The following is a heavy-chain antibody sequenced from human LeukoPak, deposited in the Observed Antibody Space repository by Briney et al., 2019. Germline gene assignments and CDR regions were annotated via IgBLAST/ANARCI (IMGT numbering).Heavy chain of an antibody. Sequence: ASVKVSCKASGYTFTSYYMHWVRQAPGQGLEWMGIISPSGGSTSYAQKFQGRVTMTRDTSTSTVYMELSSLRSEDTAVYYCARVLRFLEWFNWGRGDGWFDPWGQGTLVTVSS. CDR2: ISPSGGST. CDR3: ARVLRFLEWFNWGRGDGWFDP. V-gene: IGHV1-46*01. CDR1: GYTFTSYY. J-gene: IGHJ5*02. D-gene: IGHD3-3*01.